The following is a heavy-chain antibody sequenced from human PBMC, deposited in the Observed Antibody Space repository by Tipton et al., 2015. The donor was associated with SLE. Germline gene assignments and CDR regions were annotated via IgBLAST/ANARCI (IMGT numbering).Heavy chain of an antibody. CDR3: ASSFYCGGDCYPYYFDY. D-gene: IGHD2-21*01. V-gene: IGHV3-7*01. CDR1: GFTFNRYW. J-gene: IGHJ4*02. CDR2: IKQDGSEK. Sequence: SLRLSCAASGFTFNRYWMSWVGQAPGKGLEWVANIKQDGSEKDYVDSVKGRFTISRDNAKNSLYLQMNSLRVEDTAVYYCASSFYCGGDCYPYYFDYWGQGTLVTVSS.